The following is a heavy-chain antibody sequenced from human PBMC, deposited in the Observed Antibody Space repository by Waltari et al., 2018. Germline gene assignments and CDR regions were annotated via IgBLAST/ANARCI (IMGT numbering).Heavy chain of an antibody. D-gene: IGHD1-26*01. J-gene: IGHJ4*02. CDR1: GGSIDSGSYS. Sequence: QVQLQESGPGLVKPSQTLSLTCTVSGGSIDSGSYSWSWIRQPAGKGLEGIGRIYTSGSTNYNPSPKGRVTISVDTSKNQFSLKLSSVTAADTAVYYCARGPLLSKVDYWGQGTLVTVSS. V-gene: IGHV4-61*02. CDR2: IYTSGST. CDR3: ARGPLLSKVDY.